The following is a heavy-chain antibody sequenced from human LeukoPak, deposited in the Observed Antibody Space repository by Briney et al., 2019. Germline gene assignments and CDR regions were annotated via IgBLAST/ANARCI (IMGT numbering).Heavy chain of an antibody. V-gene: IGHV3-21*01. J-gene: IGHJ5*02. CDR1: GFTFSSYS. D-gene: IGHD7-27*01. CDR2: ISSSSSYI. Sequence: GGSLRLSCAASGFTFSSYSMNWVRQAPGKGLEWVSSISSSSSYIYYADSVKGRFTISRDNAKHSLYLQMNSLGDEDTAVYYCARDNSGYSFDPWGQGTLVTVSS. CDR3: ARDNSGYSFDP.